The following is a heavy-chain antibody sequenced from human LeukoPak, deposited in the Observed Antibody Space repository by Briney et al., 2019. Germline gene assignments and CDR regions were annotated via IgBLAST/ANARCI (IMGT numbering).Heavy chain of an antibody. J-gene: IGHJ4*02. D-gene: IGHD3-10*01. CDR3: ARDGLDYYGSGSYYNLYYFDY. V-gene: IGHV3-11*01. CDR2: ISSSGSTI. CDR1: GFTFSDYY. Sequence: GSLRLSCAASGFTFSDYYMSWIRQAPGKGLEWVSYISSSGSTIYYADSVKGRFTISRDNAKNSLYLQMNSLRAEDTAVYYCARDGLDYYGSGSYYNLYYFDYWGQGTLVTVSS.